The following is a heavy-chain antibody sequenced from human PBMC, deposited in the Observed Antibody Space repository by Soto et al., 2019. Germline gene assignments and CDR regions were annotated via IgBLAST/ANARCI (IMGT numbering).Heavy chain of an antibody. J-gene: IGHJ4*02. CDR1: GGTFSSYT. D-gene: IGHD4-17*01. V-gene: IGHV1-69*08. Sequence: QVQLVQSGAEVKKPGSSVKVSCKASGGTFSSYTISWVRQAPGQGLDWMGRIIPILGIANYAQKFQGRVTITADKPTSTAYRELSSLRSEDTAVYYCARDSEDYVFANWGQGTLVTVSS. CDR3: ARDSEDYVFAN. CDR2: IIPILGIA.